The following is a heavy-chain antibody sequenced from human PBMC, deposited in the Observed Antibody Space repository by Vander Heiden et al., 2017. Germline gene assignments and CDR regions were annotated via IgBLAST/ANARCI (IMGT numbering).Heavy chain of an antibody. J-gene: IGHJ3*01. CDR3: ARDSLDPYSFGSGNYYPLDAFDV. Sequence: QVQLVQSGPEVKKPGSSVRISCKAAAGTFSVYGVSWVRQAPGQGLEWVGGFIPIYGTPKYAQRFQGRVTINADEPTTTAYMELSSLRAEDTAVYFCARDSLDPYSFGSGNYYPLDAFDVWGQGTMVTVSS. D-gene: IGHD3-10*01. CDR2: FIPIYGTP. CDR1: AGTFSVYG. V-gene: IGHV1-69*01.